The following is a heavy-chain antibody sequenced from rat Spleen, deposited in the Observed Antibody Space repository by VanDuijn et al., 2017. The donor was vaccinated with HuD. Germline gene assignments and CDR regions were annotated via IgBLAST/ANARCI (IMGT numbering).Heavy chain of an antibody. J-gene: IGHJ2*01. CDR3: TSLFLPHSRAFDI. Sequence: QVQLKESGPGLVQPSQTLSLTCTVSGFSLTSNTVHWVRQSPGKGLEWMGGIWGDGRTDYNSPLKTRLSINRDTSKSQVFLKLTSLQPDDTAFYFCTSLFLPHSRAFDIWGQGVMVTVSS. D-gene: IGHD1-2*01. V-gene: IGHV2-1*01. CDR2: IWGDGRT. CDR1: GFSLTSNT.